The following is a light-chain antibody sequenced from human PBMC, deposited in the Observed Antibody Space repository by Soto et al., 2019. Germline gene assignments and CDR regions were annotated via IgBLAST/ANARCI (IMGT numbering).Light chain of an antibody. J-gene: IGKJ1*01. Sequence: DIQMTQSPSSLSASVGDRVTITCRASQSISTFLNWYQQKPGKVPKVLIYAASSLQSGVPSRFSGSGSGTDFTLTISSLQPEDFATYYCQQSYGPPWTFGQGTKVEIK. V-gene: IGKV1-39*01. CDR3: QQSYGPPWT. CDR1: QSISTF. CDR2: AAS.